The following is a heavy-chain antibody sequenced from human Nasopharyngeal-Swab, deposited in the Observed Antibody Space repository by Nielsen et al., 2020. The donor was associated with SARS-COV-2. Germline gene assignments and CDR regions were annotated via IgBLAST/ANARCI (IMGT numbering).Heavy chain of an antibody. D-gene: IGHD3-16*01. CDR1: GFSLSTSGMC. V-gene: IGHV2-70*01. CDR3: ARIQAMITFGGANYYGMDV. Sequence: SGPTLVKPTQTLTLTCTFSGFSLSTSGMCVSWIRQPPGKALEWLALIDWDDDKYYSTSLKTRLTISKGTSKNQVVLTMTNMDPVDTATYYCARIQAMITFGGANYYGMDVWGQGTTVTVSS. CDR2: IDWDDDK. J-gene: IGHJ6*02.